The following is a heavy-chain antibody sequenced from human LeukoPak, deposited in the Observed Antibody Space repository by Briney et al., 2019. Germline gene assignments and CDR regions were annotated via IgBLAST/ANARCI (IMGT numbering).Heavy chain of an antibody. CDR1: GFTFRSYS. CDR3: ARGRGFTLIDY. CDR2: ISSSSSYI. Sequence: PGGSLRLSCAASGFTFRSYSMNWVRQAPGKGLEWVSSISSSSSYIYYADSAKGRFTISRDNAKNSLYLQMNSLRAEDTAVYYCARGRGFTLIDYWGQGTLVTVSS. V-gene: IGHV3-21*01. J-gene: IGHJ4*02. D-gene: IGHD5-12*01.